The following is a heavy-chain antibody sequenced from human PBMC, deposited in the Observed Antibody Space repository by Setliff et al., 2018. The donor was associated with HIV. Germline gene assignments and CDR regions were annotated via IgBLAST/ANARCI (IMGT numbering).Heavy chain of an antibody. V-gene: IGHV4-39*07. Sequence: PSETLSLTCTVSGDSITSSNHYWGWIRQPPGKGLEWIGAIHYGGNTHYNPSLKSRVSISVDTSKNQFSLKVNSVTAADTAVYYCASYRKAERWLQLGGNFDYWGQGTLVTVSS. J-gene: IGHJ4*02. CDR2: IHYGGNT. CDR1: GDSITSSNHY. CDR3: ASYRKAERWLQLGGNFDY. D-gene: IGHD5-12*01.